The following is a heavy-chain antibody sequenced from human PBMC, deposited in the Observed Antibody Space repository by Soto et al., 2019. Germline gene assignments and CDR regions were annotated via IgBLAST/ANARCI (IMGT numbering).Heavy chain of an antibody. Sequence: QVQLQQWGAGLLKPSETLSLTCAVYGGSFSGYYWSWIRQPPGKGLEWIGEINHSGSTNYNPSLKRRVTISVDTSKNQFSLKLSSVTAADTAVYYCARGGAARPSGVHYYYGMDVWGQGTTVTVSS. V-gene: IGHV4-34*01. J-gene: IGHJ6*02. CDR2: INHSGST. CDR3: ARGGAARPSGVHYYYGMDV. CDR1: GGSFSGYY. D-gene: IGHD6-6*01.